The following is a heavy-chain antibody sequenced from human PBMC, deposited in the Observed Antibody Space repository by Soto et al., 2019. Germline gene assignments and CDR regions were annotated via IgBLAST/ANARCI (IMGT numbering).Heavy chain of an antibody. D-gene: IGHD3-22*01. CDR2: ISGSGGST. V-gene: IGHV3-23*01. CDR3: AKAISMIVVGFDY. Sequence: EVQLLESGGGLVQPGGSLRLSCAASGFTFSSYAMSWVRQAPGKGLEWVSAISGSGGSTYYADSVKGRFTISRDNSKNPLYLQMNSLRAEDTAVYYCAKAISMIVVGFDYWGQGTLVTVSS. CDR1: GFTFSSYA. J-gene: IGHJ4*02.